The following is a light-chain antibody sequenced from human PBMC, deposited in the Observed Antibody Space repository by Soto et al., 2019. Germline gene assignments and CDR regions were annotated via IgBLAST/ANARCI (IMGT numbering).Light chain of an antibody. J-gene: IGKJ4*01. Sequence: IVMTQSPLSLPVTPGEPASISCRSSQSLLHSNGYNYLDWYLQKPGQSPQLLIYLGSNRASGVPERFSGSGSGTDFTLKISRVEAEDVGVYYCMQALQTPTFGGGTKVDIK. CDR3: MQALQTPT. CDR1: QSLLHSNGYNY. CDR2: LGS. V-gene: IGKV2-28*01.